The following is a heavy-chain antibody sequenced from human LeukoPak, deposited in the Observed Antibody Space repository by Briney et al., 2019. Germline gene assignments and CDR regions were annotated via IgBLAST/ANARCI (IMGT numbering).Heavy chain of an antibody. D-gene: IGHD1-1*01. CDR1: GFTFDNFG. J-gene: IGHJ3*02. CDR3: AREAIGTTKSDDAFDI. CDR2: IGYDESKK. Sequence: GGSLRLSCEASGFTFDNFGMHWVRQAPGKGLEWVAFIGYDESKKYYAESVKGRFTISRDDSKNTLYLQMSALKTEDTAVYYCAREAIGTTKSDDAFDIWGQGTMVTVSS. V-gene: IGHV3-30*02.